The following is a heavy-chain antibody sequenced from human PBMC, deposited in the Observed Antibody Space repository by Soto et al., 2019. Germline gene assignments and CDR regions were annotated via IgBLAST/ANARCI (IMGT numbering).Heavy chain of an antibody. D-gene: IGHD5-18*01. CDR3: LRFDLIYTAMGSP. V-gene: IGHV3-74*01. J-gene: IGHJ5*02. CDR2: INSDGSST. CDR1: GFTFSSYW. Sequence: GGSLRLSCSASGFTFSSYWMHWVRQAPGKGLVWVSRINSDGSSTSYADSVKGRFAISRDNAKNTLYLQMNSMRAEETAVYYCLRFDLIYTAMGSPCGQGSLVTVSA.